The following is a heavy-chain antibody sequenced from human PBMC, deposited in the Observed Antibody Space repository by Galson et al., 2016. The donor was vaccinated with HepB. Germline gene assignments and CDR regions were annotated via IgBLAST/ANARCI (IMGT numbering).Heavy chain of an antibody. D-gene: IGHD5-18*01. Sequence: SLRLSCAASGFTFSSYGMHWVRQAPGKGLEWVAVIWYDGSNKYYADSVKGRFTISRDNSKNTLYLQMNSLRAEDTAVYYCTRAFGGGYTYVYSFWGQGNLVTVSS. J-gene: IGHJ4*02. V-gene: IGHV3-33*01. CDR1: GFTFSSYG. CDR2: IWYDGSNK. CDR3: TRAFGGGYTYVYSF.